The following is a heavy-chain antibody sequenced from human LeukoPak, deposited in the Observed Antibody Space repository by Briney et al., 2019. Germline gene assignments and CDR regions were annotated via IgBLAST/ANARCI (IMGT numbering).Heavy chain of an antibody. D-gene: IGHD6-13*01. V-gene: IGHV4-34*01. Sequence: SETLSLTCAVYGGSFSGYYWGWIRQPPGKGLEWIGEINHSGSTNYNPSLKSRVTISVDTSKNQFSLKLSSVTAADTAVYYCARARRIIAAAGTFDYWGQGTLVTVSS. J-gene: IGHJ4*02. CDR1: GGSFSGYY. CDR3: ARARRIIAAAGTFDY. CDR2: INHSGST.